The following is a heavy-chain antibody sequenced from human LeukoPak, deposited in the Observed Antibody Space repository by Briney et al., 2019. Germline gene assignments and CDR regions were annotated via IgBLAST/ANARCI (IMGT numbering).Heavy chain of an antibody. CDR2: ISGSGGSP. J-gene: IGHJ4*02. CDR3: SKDGSWKQEWFDY. CDR1: GFTFSNYA. V-gene: IGHV3-23*01. Sequence: PGGSLRLSCAASGFTFSNYAMTWVRHAPGKGLEWVSGISGSGGSPYYADSVKGRFTISRDNSKNTLYLQLNSLRAEDTAVYYCSKDGSWKQEWFDYWGQGTLVTVSS. D-gene: IGHD3-10*01.